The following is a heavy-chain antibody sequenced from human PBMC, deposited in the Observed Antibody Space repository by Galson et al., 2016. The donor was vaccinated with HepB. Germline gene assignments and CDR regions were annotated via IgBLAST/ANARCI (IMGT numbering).Heavy chain of an antibody. CDR3: ARAIATSY. CDR2: IKQDGSEK. Sequence: SLRLSCAASGFTFSTYYMTWVRQPPGKGLEWVAGIKQDGSEKYYVDSVKGRFTISRDNAKNSLYVQMDSLRADDTAVYYCARAIATSYWGQGAPVTVSS. D-gene: IGHD5-24*01. J-gene: IGHJ4*02. V-gene: IGHV3-7*05. CDR1: GFTFSTYY.